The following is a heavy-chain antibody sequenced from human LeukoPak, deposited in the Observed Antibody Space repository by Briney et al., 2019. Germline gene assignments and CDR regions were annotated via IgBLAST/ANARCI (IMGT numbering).Heavy chain of an antibody. J-gene: IGHJ5*02. Sequence: SETLSLTCTVSGGSISSYYWSWIRQPPGKGLEWIGYIYYSGSTNYNPSLKSRVTISVDTSKNQFSLKLSSVTAADTAVYYCARNGITGTTNWFDPWGQGTLVTVSS. V-gene: IGHV4-59*08. CDR1: GGSISSYY. CDR2: IYYSGST. D-gene: IGHD1-7*01. CDR3: ARNGITGTTNWFDP.